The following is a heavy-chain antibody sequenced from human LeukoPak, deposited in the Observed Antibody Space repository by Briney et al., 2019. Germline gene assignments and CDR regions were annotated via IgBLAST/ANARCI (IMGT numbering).Heavy chain of an antibody. J-gene: IGHJ4*02. D-gene: IGHD3-22*01. CDR2: ISAYNGNT. V-gene: IGHV1-18*01. CDR3: ARGGINYYDSSGSDY. CDR1: GYTFTSYG. Sequence: ASVKVSCKASGYTFTSYGISWVRQAPGQGLEWMGWISAYNGNTNYAQKLQGRVTMTTDTSTSTAYMELRSLRSDDTAVYYCARGGINYYDSSGSDYWGQGTLVTVSS.